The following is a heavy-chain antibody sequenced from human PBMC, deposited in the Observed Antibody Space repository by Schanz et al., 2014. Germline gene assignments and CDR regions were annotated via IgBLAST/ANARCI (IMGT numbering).Heavy chain of an antibody. CDR1: GGSISSHY. J-gene: IGHJ4*02. V-gene: IGHV4-59*11. D-gene: IGHD5-18*01. CDR2: LLSSERA. Sequence: QVQLQESGPGLVKPSETLSLTCTVSGGSISSHYWSWVRQAPGGGLEWIAYLLSSERAKYNPSLDRRSTLSLDTSKSQFSLPLRYVTAADTAVYYCATIPRGNIYGYFDYWGQGSLVTVSS. CDR3: ATIPRGNIYGYFDY.